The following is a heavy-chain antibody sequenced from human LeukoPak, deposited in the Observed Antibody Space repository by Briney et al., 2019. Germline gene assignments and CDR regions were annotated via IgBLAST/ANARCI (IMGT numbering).Heavy chain of an antibody. CDR3: ARDFKRKEWFGDRNWFDP. V-gene: IGHV4-4*07. CDR1: GGSISSYY. Sequence: SETLSLTCTVSGGSISSYYWSWIRQPAGKGLEWIGRIHTSGSTNYNPSLKGRVTMSVDTSKNQFSLKLSSVTAADTAVYYCARDFKRKEWFGDRNWFDPWGQGTLVTVSS. D-gene: IGHD3-10*01. CDR2: IHTSGST. J-gene: IGHJ5*02.